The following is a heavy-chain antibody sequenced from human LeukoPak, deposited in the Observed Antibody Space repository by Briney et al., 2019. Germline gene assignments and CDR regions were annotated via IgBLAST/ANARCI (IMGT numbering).Heavy chain of an antibody. D-gene: IGHD5-18*01. CDR1: GGSISSYY. V-gene: IGHV4-59*08. CDR2: IYYSGST. CDR3: ARDTAYYYYGMDV. J-gene: IGHJ6*02. Sequence: PSETLSLTCTVSGGSISSYYWSWIRQPPGKGLEWIGYIYYSGSTNYNPSLKSRVTISVDTSKNQFSLKLSSVTATDTAAYYCARDTAYYYYGMDVWGQGTTVTVSS.